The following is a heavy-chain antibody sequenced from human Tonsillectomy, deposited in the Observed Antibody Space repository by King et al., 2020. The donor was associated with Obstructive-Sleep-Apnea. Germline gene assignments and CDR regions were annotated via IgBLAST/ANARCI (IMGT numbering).Heavy chain of an antibody. V-gene: IGHV3-23*04. CDR3: ANGVRAVAGVPKRYDGSLFDY. J-gene: IGHJ4*02. D-gene: IGHD6-19*01. CDR2: ISGSGGST. CDR1: GFTFSSYA. Sequence: VQLVESGGGLVQPGGSLRLSCAASGFTFSSYAMSWVRQAPGKGLEWVSAISGSGGSTYYADSVKGRFTISRDNSKNTLYLQMNCLRAEDTDVYYCANGVRAVAGVPKRYDGSLFDYWGQGTLVTVSS.